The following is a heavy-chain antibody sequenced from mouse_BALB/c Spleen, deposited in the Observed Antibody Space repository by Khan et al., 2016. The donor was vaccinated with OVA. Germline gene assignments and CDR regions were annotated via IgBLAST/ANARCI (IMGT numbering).Heavy chain of an antibody. V-gene: IGHV1S137*01. Sequence: QVQLQQSGPELVRPGVSVKISCKGSGYTFTDYAMYWVKQSHAKSLEWIGLISTYSGNTNYNQKFKGKATMTVDKSSSTAYMELARLTSEASAIYYCAGPADDGYDDYWGQGTTLTVSS. J-gene: IGHJ2*01. CDR1: GYTFTDYA. D-gene: IGHD2-2*01. CDR2: ISTYSGNT. CDR3: AGPADDGYDDY.